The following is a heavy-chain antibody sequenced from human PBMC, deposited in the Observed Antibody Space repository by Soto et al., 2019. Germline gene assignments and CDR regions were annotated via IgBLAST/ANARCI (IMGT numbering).Heavy chain of an antibody. D-gene: IGHD2-2*01. J-gene: IGHJ6*02. Sequence: PGESLNISCKASRYSLTNHWITWVRQMPGKGLEWMGNIDPSDSYTNYSPSFQGHVTISDDKSINTAYLQWSSLKASDTATYYCARRESQLLRGYYYYGLDVWGQGTTVTVSS. V-gene: IGHV5-10-1*01. CDR1: RYSLTNHW. CDR3: ARRESQLLRGYYYYGLDV. CDR2: IDPSDSYT.